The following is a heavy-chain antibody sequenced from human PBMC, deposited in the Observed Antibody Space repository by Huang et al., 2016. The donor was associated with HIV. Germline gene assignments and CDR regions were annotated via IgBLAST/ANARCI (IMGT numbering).Heavy chain of an antibody. D-gene: IGHD3-22*01. CDR3: ARVEGGYYDAFDI. CDR1: GGSIRTGTYD. CDR2: LSTGGSA. Sequence: QVQLQESGPGLVKPSETLSLTCTVSGGSIRTGTYDWRWIRQPAGKGLEWVGHLSTGGSANYDPSLKSRGTSALDTSKTQVDLKLSSVTAADSAVYYCARVEGGYYDAFDIWGPGTTVTVSS. J-gene: IGHJ3*02. V-gene: IGHV4-61*09.